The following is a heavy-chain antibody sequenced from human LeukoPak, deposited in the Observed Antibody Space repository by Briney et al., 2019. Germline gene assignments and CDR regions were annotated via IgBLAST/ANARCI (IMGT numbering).Heavy chain of an antibody. J-gene: IGHJ6*01. D-gene: IGHD2-15*01. CDR1: GYTFTGYY. Sequence: GASVKVSCKASGYTFTGYYLHWVRQAPGQGLEWMGWINPNNGGTNYAQKFQGRVTMTRDTSISTAYMELSRLRSDDTAVYYCAREDPGGRAEVWGQGTTVTVSS. CDR3: AREDPGGRAEV. CDR2: INPNNGGT. V-gene: IGHV1-2*02.